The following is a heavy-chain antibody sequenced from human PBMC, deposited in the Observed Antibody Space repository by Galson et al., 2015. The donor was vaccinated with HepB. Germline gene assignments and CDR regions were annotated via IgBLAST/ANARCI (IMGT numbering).Heavy chain of an antibody. CDR3: VFLRGNDLKPLDS. CDR2: ISSGSTTI. CDR1: AFNFSDYS. Sequence: SLRLSCAASAFNFSDYSMHCARQAPGKGLEWVSYISSGSTTISYADSVKGRFTISRDNAKNSLYLQMNSLRDEDTAVYYCVFLRGNDLKPLDSWVLGTLVTVSS. D-gene: IGHD4-23*01. J-gene: IGHJ4*02. V-gene: IGHV3-48*02.